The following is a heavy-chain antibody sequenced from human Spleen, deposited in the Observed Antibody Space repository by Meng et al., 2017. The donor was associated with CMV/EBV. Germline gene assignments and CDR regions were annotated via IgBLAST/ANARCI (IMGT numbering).Heavy chain of an antibody. V-gene: IGHV3-7*01. CDR2: IKQDGSEK. CDR3: ARDLENGYASSIKDY. CDR1: GFTFRSYR. Sequence: GESLKISCAASGFTFRSYRMSWVRQAPGKGLEWVANIKQDGSEKYYVDSVKGRFTIFRDNAKNSLYLQMSSLRAEDTAVYYCARDLENGYASSIKDYWGQGTLVTVSS. D-gene: IGHD3-16*01. J-gene: IGHJ4*02.